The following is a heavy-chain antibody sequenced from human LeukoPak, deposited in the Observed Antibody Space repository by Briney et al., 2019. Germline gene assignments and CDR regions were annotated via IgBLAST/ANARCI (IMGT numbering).Heavy chain of an antibody. J-gene: IGHJ1*01. CDR1: GGSISSYY. Sequence: SETLSLTCTVSGGSISSYYWSWIRQPPGKGLEWIGNIHHSGSTYYNPSLKSRVTISVDTSKNQLSLKLSSVTAADTAVYYCARVAAGIGFFQHWGQGTLVTVSS. CDR3: ARVAAGIGFFQH. V-gene: IGHV4-59*08. CDR2: IHHSGST. D-gene: IGHD6-13*01.